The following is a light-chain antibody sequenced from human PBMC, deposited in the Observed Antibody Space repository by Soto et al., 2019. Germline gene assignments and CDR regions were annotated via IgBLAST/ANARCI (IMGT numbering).Light chain of an antibody. CDR2: AAS. V-gene: IGKV1-39*01. J-gene: IGKJ1*01. CDR3: QQSYSTLGT. CDR1: QSISIY. Sequence: IQMTQSPSSLSASVGDRVTIACRASQSISIYLNWYQQKPGKAPKLLIYAASSLQSGVPSRFSGSRSGTDFTLTISNLQPEDFATYYCQQSYSTLGTFGQGTKVDIK.